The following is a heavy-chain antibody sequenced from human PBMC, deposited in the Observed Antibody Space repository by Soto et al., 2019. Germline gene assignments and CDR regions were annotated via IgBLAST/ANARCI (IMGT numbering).Heavy chain of an antibody. CDR2: IIPILGIA. CDR1: GGTFSSYT. J-gene: IGHJ4*02. D-gene: IGHD4-17*01. Sequence: QVQLVQSGAEVKKPGSSVKVSCKASGGTFSSYTISWVRQAPGQGLEWMGRIIPILGIANYAQKFQGRVTITADKSTSTAYMELSSLRSEDTAVYYCAEGNDDGDDRGVYWGQGTLVTVSS. CDR3: AEGNDDGDDRGVY. V-gene: IGHV1-69*02.